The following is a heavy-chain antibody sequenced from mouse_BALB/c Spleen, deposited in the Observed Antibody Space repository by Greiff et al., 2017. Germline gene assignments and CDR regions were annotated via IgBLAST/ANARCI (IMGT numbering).Heavy chain of an antibody. CDR1: GYTFTSYY. CDR2: INPSNGGT. D-gene: IGHD2-4*01. V-gene: IGHV1S81*02. CDR3: TRPESTMITTGFAY. J-gene: IGHJ3*01. Sequence: QVQLKESGAELVKPGASVKLSCKASGYTFTSYYMYWVKQRPGQGLEWIGEINPSNGGTNFNEKFKSKATLTVDKSSSTAYMQLSSLTSEDSAVYYCTRPESTMITTGFAYWGQGTLVTVSA.